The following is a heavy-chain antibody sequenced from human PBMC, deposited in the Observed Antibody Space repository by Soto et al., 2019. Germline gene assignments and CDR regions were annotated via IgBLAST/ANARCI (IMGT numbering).Heavy chain of an antibody. CDR2: IYYSGST. CDR3: AGGCSGGSCRDTSFDY. D-gene: IGHD2-15*01. J-gene: IGHJ4*02. Sequence: QVQLQESGPGLVKPSQTLSLTCTVSGGSISSGGYYWSWIRQHPGKGLEWIGHIYYSGSTYYNPSLKSRVTISVDTSKNQFSLKLSSVTAADTAVYYCAGGCSGGSCRDTSFDYWGQGTLVTVSS. V-gene: IGHV4-31*03. CDR1: GGSISSGGYY.